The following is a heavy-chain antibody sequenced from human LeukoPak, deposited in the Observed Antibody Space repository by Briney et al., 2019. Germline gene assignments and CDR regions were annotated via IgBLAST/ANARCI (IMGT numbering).Heavy chain of an antibody. CDR1: GFTFSSYG. CDR2: IWYDGSNK. J-gene: IGHJ4*02. CDR3: AISSTVTTLFDY. D-gene: IGHD4-17*01. Sequence: PGRSLRLSCAASGFTFSSYGMHWVRPAPGKGLEWVAVIWYDGSNKYYADSVKGRFTISRDNSKNTLYLQMNSLRAEDTAVYYCAISSTVTTLFDYWGQGTLVTVSS. V-gene: IGHV3-33*01.